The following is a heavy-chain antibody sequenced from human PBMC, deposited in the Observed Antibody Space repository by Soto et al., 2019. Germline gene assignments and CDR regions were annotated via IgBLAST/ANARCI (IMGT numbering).Heavy chain of an antibody. CDR3: ARSVFP. CDR1: GGAISSGGYY. V-gene: IGHV4-31*03. Sequence: QVQLQESGPGLVKPSQTLSLTCTVSGGAISSGGYYWNWIRQHPGKGLEWIGYVYYIGSTYYNPSLKSRVTLSLDTSTNQFSLQLSSVTAADTAVYYCARSVFPWGQGTLVTVAS. J-gene: IGHJ5*01. CDR2: VYYIGST.